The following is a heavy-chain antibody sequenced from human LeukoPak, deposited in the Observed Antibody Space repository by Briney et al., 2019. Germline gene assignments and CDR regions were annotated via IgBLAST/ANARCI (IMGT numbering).Heavy chain of an antibody. CDR3: ARDLREVGHDY. V-gene: IGHV3-48*01. Sequence: GGSLRLSCATSGFTFSTYSMNWVRQAPGKGLEWVSYISSSSSTIYYADSVKGRFTISRDNAKNSLYLQMNSLRAEDTAVYYCARDLREVGHDYWGQGTLVTVSS. D-gene: IGHD3-10*01. CDR1: GFTFSTYS. J-gene: IGHJ4*02. CDR2: ISSSSSTI.